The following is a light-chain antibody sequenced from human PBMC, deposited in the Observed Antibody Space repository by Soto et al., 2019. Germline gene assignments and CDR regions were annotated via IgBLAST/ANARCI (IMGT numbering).Light chain of an antibody. CDR1: SSDVGGYTY. J-gene: IGLJ2*01. CDR3: SSYTSSSTVA. CDR2: DVS. Sequence: QSALTQPASVSGSPGQSITFSCTGTSSDVGGYTYVSWYQQHPGKAPKLLIYDVSNRPSGIPNRFSGSKSGNTAPLAISGLQAEDEADYYCSSYTSSSTVAFGGGTKLTVL. V-gene: IGLV2-14*03.